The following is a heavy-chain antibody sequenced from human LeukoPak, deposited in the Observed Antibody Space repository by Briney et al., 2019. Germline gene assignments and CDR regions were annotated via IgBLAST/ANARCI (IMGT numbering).Heavy chain of an antibody. CDR3: ATQSATYYYYYMDV. V-gene: IGHV4-61*02. CDR1: GDSISSGSYY. D-gene: IGHD2-15*01. CDR2: IYTSGST. J-gene: IGHJ6*03. Sequence: SETLSLTCTVSGDSISSGSYYWSWIRQPAGKGLEWIGRIYTSGSTNYNPSLKSRVTISVDTSKNQFSLKLSSVTVADTAVYYCATQSATYYYYYMDVWGKGTTVTVSS.